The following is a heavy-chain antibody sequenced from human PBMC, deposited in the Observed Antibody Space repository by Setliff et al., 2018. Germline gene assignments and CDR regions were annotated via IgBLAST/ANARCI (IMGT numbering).Heavy chain of an antibody. V-gene: IGHV4-59*01. CDR1: GGSIRDYY. D-gene: IGHD2-15*01. Sequence: SETLSLTCTVSGGSIRDYYWNWIRQSPGKGLEWIGYIYYRGSTNYNSSLKSRVTISIDMTTNQFSLKLTSATAADTAIYFCAAVGTAAGGGWFDPWGQGTLVTVSS. CDR3: AAVGTAAGGGWFDP. CDR2: IYYRGST. J-gene: IGHJ5*02.